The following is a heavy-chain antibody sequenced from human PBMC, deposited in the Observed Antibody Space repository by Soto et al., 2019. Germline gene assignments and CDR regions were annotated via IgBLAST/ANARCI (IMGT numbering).Heavy chain of an antibody. Sequence: EVQLVESGGGLIQPGGSLRLSCAASGLTVSNNYMSWVRQAPGKGLEWVSVIYPGGSTYYADSVKGRFTISRDSSTNTQYLQMNTLRAEDTALYYCARGYYYISWGQGTLVTVSS. J-gene: IGHJ5*02. D-gene: IGHD3-22*01. V-gene: IGHV3-53*01. CDR3: ARGYYYIS. CDR2: IYPGGST. CDR1: GLTVSNNY.